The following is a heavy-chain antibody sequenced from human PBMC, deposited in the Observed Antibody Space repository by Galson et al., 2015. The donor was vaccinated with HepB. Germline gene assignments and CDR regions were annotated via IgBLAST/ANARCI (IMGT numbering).Heavy chain of an antibody. D-gene: IGHD6-19*01. J-gene: IGHJ4*02. Sequence: ETLSLTCTVSGGSISSSSYYWGWIRQPPGKGLEWIGSIYYTGNGKTYYTPSLQSRVTISVDRSKNQFSLKLSSVTAADTAVYYCATGWLALDYWGQGTLVTVSS. CDR1: GGSISSSSYY. CDR2: IYYTGNGKT. V-gene: IGHV4-39*01. CDR3: ATGWLALDY.